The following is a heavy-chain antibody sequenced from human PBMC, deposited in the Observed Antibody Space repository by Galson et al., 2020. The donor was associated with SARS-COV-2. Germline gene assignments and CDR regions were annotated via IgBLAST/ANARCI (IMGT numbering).Heavy chain of an antibody. D-gene: IGHD6-19*01. J-gene: IGHJ4*02. Sequence: TGGSLRLSCAASGFTFRSYGMHWVRQAPGKGLEWVAVIWYDGSNKYYADAVNGRFTISRDNSKNTLYLQMNSLRAEDTAVYYCARDARGGMGTWLDYWGQGTLVTVSS. V-gene: IGHV3-33*01. CDR3: ARDARGGMGTWLDY. CDR1: GFTFRSYG. CDR2: IWYDGSNK.